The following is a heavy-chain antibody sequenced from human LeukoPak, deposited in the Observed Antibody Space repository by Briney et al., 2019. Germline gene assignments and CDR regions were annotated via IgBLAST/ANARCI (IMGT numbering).Heavy chain of an antibody. V-gene: IGHV3-23*01. J-gene: IGHJ6*02. CDR3: VNRDGGWLQSSGTDV. D-gene: IGHD5-24*01. Sequence: PSETLSLTCTVSGGSISNYYWSWIRQPPGKGLEWVAALTSSSDTTYYGDSVKGRFTISRDNSKNTLYLQMHSLRAEDTAIYYCVNRDGGWLQSSGTDVWGQGTAVTV. CDR2: LTSSSDTT. CDR1: GGSISNYY.